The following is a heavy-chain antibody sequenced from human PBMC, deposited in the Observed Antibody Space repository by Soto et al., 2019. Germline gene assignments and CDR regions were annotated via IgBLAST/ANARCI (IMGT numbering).Heavy chain of an antibody. J-gene: IGHJ4*02. V-gene: IGHV3-23*01. CDR3: AKAPDCSGGSCYSYYFDY. D-gene: IGHD2-15*01. CDR2: ISGSGGST. CDR1: GFTFSSYA. Sequence: GGSLRLSCAASGFTFSSYAMGWVRQAPGKGLEWVSAISGSGGSTYYADSVKGRFTISRDNSKNTLYLQMNSLRAEDTAVYYCAKAPDCSGGSCYSYYFDYWGQGTLVTVSS.